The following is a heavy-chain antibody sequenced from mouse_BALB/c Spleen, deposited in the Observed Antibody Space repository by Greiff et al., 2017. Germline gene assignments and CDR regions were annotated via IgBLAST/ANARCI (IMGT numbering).Heavy chain of an antibody. CDR3: ARGDILWLRQNAMDY. Sequence: EVKLMESGGGLVKPGGSLKLSCAASGFTFSSYAMSWVRQTPEKRLEWVASISSGGSTYYPDSVKGLFTISRDNARNILYLQMSSLRSEDTAMYYCARGDILWLRQNAMDYWGQGTSVTVSS. D-gene: IGHD2-2*01. CDR2: ISSGGST. J-gene: IGHJ4*01. CDR1: GFTFSSYA. V-gene: IGHV5-6-5*01.